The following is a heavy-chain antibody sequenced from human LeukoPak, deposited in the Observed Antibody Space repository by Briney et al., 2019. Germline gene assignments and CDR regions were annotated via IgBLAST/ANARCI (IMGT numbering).Heavy chain of an antibody. D-gene: IGHD2-2*02. Sequence: SETLSLTCAVSGGSISSSDYYWAWIRQPPGKGLEWIGSIYYTGSTYYIPSLKSRVTISVDTSKTQFSLKLSSVTAADTAVYYCAKRDCSSTSCYKYGMDVWGKGTTVTVSS. J-gene: IGHJ6*04. CDR3: AKRDCSSTSCYKYGMDV. CDR2: IYYTGST. CDR1: GGSISSSDYY. V-gene: IGHV4-39*07.